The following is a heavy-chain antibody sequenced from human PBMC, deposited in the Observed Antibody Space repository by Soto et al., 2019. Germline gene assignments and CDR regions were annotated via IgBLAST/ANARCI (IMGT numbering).Heavy chain of an antibody. CDR1: GYAFTNYW. CDR2: IYPGDSDT. J-gene: IGHJ6*01. V-gene: IGHV5-51*01. Sequence: PGESLKISCKGSGYAFTNYWIGCVRQMPGKGLEWMGIIYPGDSDTKYNPSFQAQVTISADKSITTTYLQWSSLKASDTAIYYCAASIFYYGMDVWGQGTTVTVSS. CDR3: AASIFYYGMDV.